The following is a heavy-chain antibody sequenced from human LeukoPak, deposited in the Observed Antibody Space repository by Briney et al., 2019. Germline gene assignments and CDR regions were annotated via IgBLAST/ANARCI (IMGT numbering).Heavy chain of an antibody. D-gene: IGHD3-9*01. CDR2: IYYSGST. V-gene: IGHV4-39*07. Sequence: PSETLSLTCTVSGGSISSSSYCWGWIRQPPGKGLEWIGSIYYSGSTYYNPSLKSRVTISVDTSKNQFSLRLSSVTAADTAVYYCARDLMHYDILTGFPNNWFDPWGQGTLVTVSS. CDR3: ARDLMHYDILTGFPNNWFDP. J-gene: IGHJ5*02. CDR1: GGSISSSSYC.